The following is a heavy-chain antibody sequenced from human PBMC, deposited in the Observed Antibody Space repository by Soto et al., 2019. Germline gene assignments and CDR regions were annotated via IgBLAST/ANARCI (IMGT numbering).Heavy chain of an antibody. J-gene: IGHJ4*02. CDR1: GFTFSSYG. CDR2: ISYDGSNK. Sequence: GSLRLSCAASGFTFSSYGMHWVRQAPGKGLEWVAVISYDGSNKYYADSVKGRFTISRDNSKNTLYLQMNSLRAEDTAVYYCAKSLVGATKGFDYWGQGTLVTVSS. CDR3: AKSLVGATKGFDY. D-gene: IGHD1-26*01. V-gene: IGHV3-30*18.